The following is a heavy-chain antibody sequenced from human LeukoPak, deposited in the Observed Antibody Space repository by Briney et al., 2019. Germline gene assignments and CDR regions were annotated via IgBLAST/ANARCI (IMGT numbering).Heavy chain of an antibody. V-gene: IGHV3-23*01. D-gene: IGHD1-26*01. Sequence: GGSLRLSCAASGFTFSSYSMNWVRQAPGKGLEWVSAISGSGGSTYYADSVKGRFTISRDNSKNTLYLQMNSLRAEDTAVYYCAKESGPRYSGSYFDYWGQGTLVTVSS. CDR2: ISGSGGST. J-gene: IGHJ4*02. CDR1: GFTFSSYS. CDR3: AKESGPRYSGSYFDY.